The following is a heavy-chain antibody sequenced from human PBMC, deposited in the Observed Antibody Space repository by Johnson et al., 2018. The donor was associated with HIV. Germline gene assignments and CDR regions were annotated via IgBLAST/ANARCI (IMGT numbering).Heavy chain of an antibody. CDR1: GFTVSSNY. CDR2: IYSGGST. D-gene: IGHD5-12*01. V-gene: IGHV3-66*04. J-gene: IGHJ3*02. Sequence: VQLVESGGGLVQPGGSLRLSCAASGFTVSSNYMSWFRQAPGTGLERVSVIYSGGSTYYADSVKGRFTISRDNSTNTRYLQMNSLRAKDTAGYYCAKPNSGYALDLGAFDIWGQGTMVTVSS. CDR3: AKPNSGYALDLGAFDI.